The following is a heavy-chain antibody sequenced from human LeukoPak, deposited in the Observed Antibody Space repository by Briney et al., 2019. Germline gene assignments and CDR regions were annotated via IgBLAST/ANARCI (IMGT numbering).Heavy chain of an antibody. CDR3: ARHGIVVVPAATAYYYYYMDV. J-gene: IGHJ6*03. CDR1: GYTFTGYY. V-gene: IGHV1-2*02. CDR2: INPNSGGT. D-gene: IGHD2-2*01. Sequence: ASVKVSCKASGYTFTGYYMHWVRQAPGQGLEWMGWINPNSGGTNYAQKSQGRVTMTRDTSISTAYMELSRLRSDDTAVYYCARHGIVVVPAATAYYYYYMDVWGKGTTVTVSS.